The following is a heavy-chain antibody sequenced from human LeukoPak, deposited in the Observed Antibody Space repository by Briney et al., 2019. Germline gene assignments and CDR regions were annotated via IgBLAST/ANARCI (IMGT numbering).Heavy chain of an antibody. J-gene: IGHJ6*03. CDR3: ARGVYRGSSWYEPVYYYYYYYMDV. CDR2: IGTAGDT. Sequence: GGSLRLSCAASGFTFSSYDMHWVRQATGKGLEWVSAIGTAGDTYYPGSVKGRFTISRENAKNSLYLQMNSLRAGDTAVYYCARGVYRGSSWYEPVYYYYYYYMDVWGKGTTVTVSS. CDR1: GFTFSSYD. V-gene: IGHV3-13*01. D-gene: IGHD6-13*01.